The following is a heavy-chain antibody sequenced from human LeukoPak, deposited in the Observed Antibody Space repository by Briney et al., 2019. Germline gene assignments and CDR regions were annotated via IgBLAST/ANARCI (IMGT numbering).Heavy chain of an antibody. CDR3: ARDRKQPRIRYFDY. CDR1: GFTFSDYY. V-gene: IGHV3-11*06. J-gene: IGHJ4*02. Sequence: PGRSLRLSCAASGFTFSDYYMSWIRQAPGKGLEWVSYISSSSSYTNYADSVKGRFTISRDNAKNSLYLQMNSLRAEDTAVYYCARDRKQPRIRYFDYWGQGTLVTVSS. CDR2: ISSSSSYT. D-gene: IGHD6-13*01.